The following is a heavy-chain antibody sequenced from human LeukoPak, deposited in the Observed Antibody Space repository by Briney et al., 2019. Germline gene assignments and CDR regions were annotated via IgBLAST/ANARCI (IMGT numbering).Heavy chain of an antibody. CDR2: IYYSGST. CDR3: ARRAPERYCTNGVCYGYAFDI. J-gene: IGHJ3*02. V-gene: IGHV4-39*01. CDR1: GGSFSSYY. D-gene: IGHD2-8*01. Sequence: TSSETLSLTCAVYGGSFSSYYWGWIRQPPGKGLEWIGSIYYSGSTYYNPSLKSRVTISVDTSKNQFSLKLSSVTAADTAVYYCARRAPERYCTNGVCYGYAFDIWGQGTMVTVSS.